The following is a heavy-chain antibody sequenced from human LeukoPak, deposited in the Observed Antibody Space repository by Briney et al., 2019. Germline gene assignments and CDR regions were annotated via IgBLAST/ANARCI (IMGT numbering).Heavy chain of an antibody. J-gene: IGHJ4*02. V-gene: IGHV3-23*01. CDR3: AKDLRNGENYGFLDY. CDR1: GFTFSSYA. CDR2: ISGSGGST. D-gene: IGHD4/OR15-4a*01. Sequence: GGSLRLSCAASGFTFSSYAMSWVRQAPGKGLEWVSAISGSGGSTYYADSVKGRFTVSRDNPKNTLYLQMDSLRVEDTAIYYCAKDLRNGENYGFLDYWGQGTLVTVSS.